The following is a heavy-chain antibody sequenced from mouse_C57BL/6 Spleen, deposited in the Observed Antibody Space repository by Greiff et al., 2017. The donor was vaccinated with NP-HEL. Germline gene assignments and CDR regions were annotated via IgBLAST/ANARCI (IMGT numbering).Heavy chain of an antibody. J-gene: IGHJ3*01. CDR1: GYSFTDYN. CDR3: ARGKDYCPSSWFAY. D-gene: IGHD1-1*01. Sequence: EVKLVESGPELVKPGASVKISCKASGYSFTDYNMNWVKQSTGKSLEWIGVINPNYGTTSYNQKFKGQATLSVDQSSSTAYMQLNSLTSEDSAVYYCARGKDYCPSSWFAYWGQGTLVTVSA. V-gene: IGHV1-39*01. CDR2: INPNYGTT.